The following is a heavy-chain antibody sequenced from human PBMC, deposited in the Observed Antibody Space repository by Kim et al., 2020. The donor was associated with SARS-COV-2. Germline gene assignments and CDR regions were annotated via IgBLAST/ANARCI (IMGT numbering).Heavy chain of an antibody. D-gene: IGHD6-13*01. CDR1: GFTFSSYW. CDR2: INSDGSST. J-gene: IGHJ6*02. Sequence: GGSLRLSCAASGFTFSSYWMHWVRQAPGKGLVWVSRINSDGSSTSYADSVKGRFTISRDNAENTLYLQMNSLRAEDTAVYYCAREGYGSSWYVLGGYYYGMDVWGRGTTVTVS. CDR3: AREGYGSSWYVLGGYYYGMDV. V-gene: IGHV3-74*01.